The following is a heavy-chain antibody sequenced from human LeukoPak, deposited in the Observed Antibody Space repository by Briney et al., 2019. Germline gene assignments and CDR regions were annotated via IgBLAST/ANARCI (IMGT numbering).Heavy chain of an antibody. CDR2: ITGSGGAT. Sequence: GGSLRLSCAASGFNFRSYAMSWVRQAPGKGLEWVSGITGSGGATYYADSVKGRFTISRDNSKNTLYLQMNSLRAEDTAVYYCAPMFRGLGYWGQGTLVTVSS. D-gene: IGHD3-10*01. V-gene: IGHV3-23*01. J-gene: IGHJ4*02. CDR1: GFNFRSYA. CDR3: APMFRGLGY.